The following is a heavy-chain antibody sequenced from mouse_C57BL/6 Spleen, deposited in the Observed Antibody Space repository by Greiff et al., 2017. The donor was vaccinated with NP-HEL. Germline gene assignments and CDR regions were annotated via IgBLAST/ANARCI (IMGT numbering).Heavy chain of an antibody. CDR3: ARYYDYGRGLDYFDY. V-gene: IGHV1-80*01. D-gene: IGHD2-4*01. CDR1: GYAFSSYW. J-gene: IGHJ2*01. CDR2: IYPGDGDT. Sequence: QVQLQQSGAELVKPGASVKISCKASGYAFSSYWMNWVKQRPGKGLEWIGQIYPGDGDTNYNGKFKGKATLTADKSSSTAYMQLSSLTSEDSAVYFCARYYDYGRGLDYFDYWGQGTTLTVSS.